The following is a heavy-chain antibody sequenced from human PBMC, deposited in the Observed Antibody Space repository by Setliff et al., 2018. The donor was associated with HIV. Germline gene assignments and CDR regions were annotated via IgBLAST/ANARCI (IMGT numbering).Heavy chain of an antibody. CDR1: GGSISSYY. V-gene: IGHV4-4*08. D-gene: IGHD6-19*01. Sequence: SETLSLTCTVSGGSISSYYWSWIRQPPGKGLEWIGYIYTSGSTNYNPSLKSRVTTSVDTPKNQFSLKVNSVTAADTAVYYCARSPRIGVAGEFEYWGQGTLVTVSS. CDR2: IYTSGST. J-gene: IGHJ4*02. CDR3: ARSPRIGVAGEFEY.